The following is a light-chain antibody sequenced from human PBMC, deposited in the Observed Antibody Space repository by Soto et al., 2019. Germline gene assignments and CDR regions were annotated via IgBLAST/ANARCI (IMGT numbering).Light chain of an antibody. CDR2: LGS. CDR3: VQALQSPPWT. V-gene: IGKV2-28*01. J-gene: IGKJ1*01. CDR1: QSLLHSNGYNY. Sequence: DVFFTHSPRTLPVTPGETASISCRSSQSLLHSNGYNYLDWYLQKPGQSPQLLIYLGSNRASGVPDRFSGSGSGTDFTLKISRVEAEDVGVYYCVQALQSPPWTFGQGTKVDIK.